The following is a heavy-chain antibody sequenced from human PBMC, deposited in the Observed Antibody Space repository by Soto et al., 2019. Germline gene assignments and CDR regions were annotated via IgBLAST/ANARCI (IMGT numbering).Heavy chain of an antibody. V-gene: IGHV3-23*01. Sequence: PGGSLRLSCAASGFTFSGYAMRWVRQAPGKGLEWVSTITGTGGKTYYAGSVKGRFTISRDNSKNTMYLQINSLTAEDTAVYYCARDSFTMVRGVSYGMDVWGQGTTVTVSS. D-gene: IGHD3-10*01. CDR3: ARDSFTMVRGVSYGMDV. CDR1: GFTFSGYA. CDR2: ITGTGGKT. J-gene: IGHJ6*02.